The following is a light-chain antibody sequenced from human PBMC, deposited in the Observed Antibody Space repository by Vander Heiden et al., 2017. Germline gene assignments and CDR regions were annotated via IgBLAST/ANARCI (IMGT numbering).Light chain of an antibody. CDR1: QSFSSW. J-gene: IGKJ1*01. Sequence: DIQLTQSPSTLSASVGDSVTITCRASQSFSSWLAWYQQKPGKAPKLLIYKASTLESGVPSRFSGSGSGTEFTLTISSLQHDDFATYCCQKYDDYWTFGQGTKVEFK. CDR2: KAS. V-gene: IGKV1-5*03. CDR3: QKYDDYWT.